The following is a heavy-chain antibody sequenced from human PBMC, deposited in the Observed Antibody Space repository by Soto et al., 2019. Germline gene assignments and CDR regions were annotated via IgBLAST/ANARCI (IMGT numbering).Heavy chain of an antibody. D-gene: IGHD2-15*01. CDR3: ARGDSTDCFIVVWSRRYHSYIDF. CDR1: GYSFTDYH. CDR2: INPKSGGT. V-gene: IGHV1-2*04. Sequence: SVKVSCKASGYSFTDYHIHWVRQAPGQGLEWLGRINPKSGGTSTAQKFQGWVTMTTDTSISTTSMELTRLTSDDTAIYYCARGDSTDCFIVVWSRRYHSYIDFCDPGTMGTGSS. J-gene: IGHJ6*02.